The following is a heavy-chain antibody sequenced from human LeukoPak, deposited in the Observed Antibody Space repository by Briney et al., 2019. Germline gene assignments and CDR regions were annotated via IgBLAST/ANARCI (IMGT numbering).Heavy chain of an antibody. CDR1: GFTFSDNY. J-gene: IGHJ3*02. CDR2: ISSSASII. Sequence: PGGSLRLSCAASGFTFSDNYMSWIRQAPGKGLEWVSFISSSASIISYADSVKGRFTISRDNAKNSLYLQMNSLRDDDTAVYYCARDRTTGTTRGAFDIWGQGTMVTVSS. CDR3: ARDRTTGTTRGAFDI. D-gene: IGHD1-1*01. V-gene: IGHV3-11*04.